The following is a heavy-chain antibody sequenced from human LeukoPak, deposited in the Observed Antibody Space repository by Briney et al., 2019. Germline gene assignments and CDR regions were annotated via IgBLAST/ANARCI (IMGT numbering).Heavy chain of an antibody. J-gene: IGHJ4*02. CDR1: VGSISSYY. CDR2: IYYSGST. V-gene: IGHV4-59*01. D-gene: IGHD3-3*01. Sequence: SETLSLTCTVSVGSISSYYWSWIRQPPGKGLEGIGYIYYSGSTNYNPSLKSRVTISVDTSKNQFSLKLGSVTAADTAVYYCARSLYDFWSGYSPFDYWGQGTLVTVSS. CDR3: ARSLYDFWSGYSPFDY.